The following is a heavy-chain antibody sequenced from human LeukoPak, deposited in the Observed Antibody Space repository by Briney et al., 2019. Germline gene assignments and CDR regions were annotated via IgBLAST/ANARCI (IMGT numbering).Heavy chain of an antibody. Sequence: SETLSLTCAVYGGSFSGYYWSWIRQPPGKGLEWIGEINHSGSTNYNPSLKSRVTISVDTSKNQFSLKLSTVTAADTAVYYCARLLKTPIKWLRSPRDNWFDPWGQGTLVTVSS. J-gene: IGHJ5*02. V-gene: IGHV4-34*01. CDR1: GGSFSGYY. CDR3: ARLLKTPIKWLRSPRDNWFDP. D-gene: IGHD5-12*01. CDR2: INHSGST.